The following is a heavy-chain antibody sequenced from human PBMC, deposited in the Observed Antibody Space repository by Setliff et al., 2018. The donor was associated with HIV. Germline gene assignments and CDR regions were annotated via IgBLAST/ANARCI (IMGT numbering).Heavy chain of an antibody. CDR1: GGSINNDIYF. CDR2: IYYSGST. Sequence: SETLSLTCTVSGGSINNDIYFWTWIRQRPGKGLEWIGYIYYSGSTHSNPSLKSRLTISVDTSSNQFSLKLNPVTAADTAIYYCARSSRSSPFWFDYWGLGTLVTVSS. V-gene: IGHV4-31*03. D-gene: IGHD6-6*01. J-gene: IGHJ4*01. CDR3: ARSSRSSPFWFDY.